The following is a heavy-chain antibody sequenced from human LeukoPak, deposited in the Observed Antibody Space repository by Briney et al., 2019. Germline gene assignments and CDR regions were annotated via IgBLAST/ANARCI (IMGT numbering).Heavy chain of an antibody. Sequence: SQTLSLTCTVSGDSISSGDYYWSWIRQPPGKGLECIGFIYYSGSTYYNPSLKSRATISVDTSKNQFSLKLSSVTAADTAIYYCARVVDSSGYYYGRGRKYFDYWGQGSLVTVSS. CDR1: GDSISSGDYY. J-gene: IGHJ4*02. V-gene: IGHV4-30-4*01. D-gene: IGHD3-22*01. CDR3: ARVVDSSGYYYGRGRKYFDY. CDR2: IYYSGST.